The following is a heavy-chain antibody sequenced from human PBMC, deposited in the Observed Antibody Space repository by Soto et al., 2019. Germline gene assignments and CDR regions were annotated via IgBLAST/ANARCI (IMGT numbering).Heavy chain of an antibody. V-gene: IGHV3-21*01. J-gene: IGHJ4*02. Sequence: EVQLVESGGGLVKPGGSLRLSCAASGFTFSSYSMNWVRQAPGKGLEWVSSISSTSGYIYYTDSVKGRFTISRDNAKNSLYLQMNSLRAEDTAVYYCARLPDPWRHDSMGSDYWGQGTLDTVSS. D-gene: IGHD3-10*01. CDR1: GFTFSSYS. CDR3: ARLPDPWRHDSMGSDY. CDR2: ISSTSGYI.